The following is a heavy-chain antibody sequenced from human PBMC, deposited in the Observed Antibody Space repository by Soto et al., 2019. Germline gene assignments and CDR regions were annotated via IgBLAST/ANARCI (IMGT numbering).Heavy chain of an antibody. Sequence: QEQLVESGGDVVQPGRSLTLSCAASGFTFSANAMHWVRQAPGKGLEWVAVIAYDGTIKIYRDSVKGRFTISRDDSKSTLYLQMNSLRPEDTAVYYCARDKIKGAPDDLASWGQGTLVTVSS. CDR2: IAYDGTIK. D-gene: IGHD1-26*01. J-gene: IGHJ4*02. CDR3: ARDKIKGAPDDLAS. V-gene: IGHV3-30-3*01. CDR1: GFTFSANA.